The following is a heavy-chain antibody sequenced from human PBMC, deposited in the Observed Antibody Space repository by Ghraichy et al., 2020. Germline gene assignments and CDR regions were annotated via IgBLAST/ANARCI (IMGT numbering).Heavy chain of an antibody. CDR3: ARRLSIAAAGMVNWFDP. J-gene: IGHJ5*02. CDR1: GFTFSSYS. CDR2: ISSSSSTI. D-gene: IGHD6-13*01. Sequence: GGSLRLSCAASGFTFSSYSMNWVRQAPGKGLEWVSYISSSSSTIYYADSVKGRFTISRDNAKNSLYLQMNSLRDEDTAVYYCARRLSIAAAGMVNWFDPWGQGTLVTVSS. V-gene: IGHV3-48*02.